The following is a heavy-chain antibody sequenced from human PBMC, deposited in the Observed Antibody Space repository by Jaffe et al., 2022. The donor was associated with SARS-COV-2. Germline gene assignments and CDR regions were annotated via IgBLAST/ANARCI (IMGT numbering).Heavy chain of an antibody. CDR2: VSGSGGST. J-gene: IGHJ4*02. D-gene: IGHD2-15*01. CDR3: AKYCSGASCYGGVDY. Sequence: EVQLVESGGGLVQPGGSLRLSCAASRFTFSDYAMTWVRQAPGKGLEWVSTVSGSGGSTYYADSVRGRFTISRDNSKNTLYLQMNSLRAEDTAVYHCAKYCSGASCYGGVDYWGQGTLVTVSS. V-gene: IGHV3-23*04. CDR1: RFTFSDYA.